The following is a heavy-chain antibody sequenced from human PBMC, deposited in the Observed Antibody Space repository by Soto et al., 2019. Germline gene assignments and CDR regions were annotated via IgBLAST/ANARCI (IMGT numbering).Heavy chain of an antibody. CDR2: MNTNSGNT. CDR3: ARGRQLVVYYYYGMDV. J-gene: IGHJ6*02. V-gene: IGHV1-8*01. CDR1: GYTFTSYD. Sequence: ASVKVSCKASGYTFTSYDINWVRQATGQGLEWMGWMNTNSGNTGYAQKFQGRVTMTRNTSISTAYMELSSLRSEDTAVYYCARGRQLVVYYYYGMDVWGQGTTVTVSS. D-gene: IGHD6-13*01.